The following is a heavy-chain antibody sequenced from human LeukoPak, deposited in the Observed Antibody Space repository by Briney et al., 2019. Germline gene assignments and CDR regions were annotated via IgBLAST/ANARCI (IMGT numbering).Heavy chain of an antibody. J-gene: IGHJ4*02. CDR1: GFTFSDYG. CDR2: IWYDGSNK. D-gene: IGHD6-19*01. V-gene: IGHV3-33*06. CDR3: AKALNGLVDY. Sequence: GRSLRLSXAASGFTFSDYGMHWVCQAPGKGLEWVAVIWYDGSNKYYADSVKGRFTISRDNSKNTLYLQMNSLRAEDTAVYYCAKALNGLVDYWGQGTLVTVSS.